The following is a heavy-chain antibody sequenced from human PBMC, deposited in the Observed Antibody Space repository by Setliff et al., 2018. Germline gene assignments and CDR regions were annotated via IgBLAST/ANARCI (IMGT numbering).Heavy chain of an antibody. V-gene: IGHV4-61*09. D-gene: IGHD2-2*01. J-gene: IGHJ5*02. CDR3: ARGIGGYCSSMSCSNESWP. CDR2: IYTDGST. CDR1: GGSLSSYNY. Sequence: ASETLSLTCTVSGGSLSSYNYWSWIRQPAGKGLEWIGQIYTDGSTNYNPSLRSRVSISLDTSKSQFFLKLNSVTAADTAVYYCARGIGGYCSSMSCSNESWPWGQGTLVTVSS.